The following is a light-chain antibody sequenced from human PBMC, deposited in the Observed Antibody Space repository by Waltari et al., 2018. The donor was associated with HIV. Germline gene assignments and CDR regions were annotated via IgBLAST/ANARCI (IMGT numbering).Light chain of an antibody. CDR2: RDN. V-gene: IGLV10-54*04. CDR1: SNNVGNQG. Sequence: QAGLTQPPSVSKGMRQTATLTCTGNSNNVGNQGAAWLQQHQGHPPKLLSYRDNKRPSGISERFYASRPGNPASLTITGVQPEDEADYFCATWDISLRAVVFGGGTTLTIL. J-gene: IGLJ2*01. CDR3: ATWDISLRAVV.